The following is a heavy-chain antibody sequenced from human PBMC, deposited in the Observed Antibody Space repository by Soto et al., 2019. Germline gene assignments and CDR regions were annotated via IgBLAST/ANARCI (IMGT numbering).Heavy chain of an antibody. V-gene: IGHV4-59*01. CDR1: GGSISGYY. D-gene: IGHD2-15*01. CDR2: IYYSGTT. Sequence: QVQLQESGPGLVKPSETLSLTCTVSGGSISGYYWSWVRQPPGKGLESIGYIYYSGTTNYNPSLNSQVTISVDTATNQFSLKLSSVTAADTAVYYCARDSPQYCSGGSCALDYWGQGTLVTVSS. CDR3: ARDSPQYCSGGSCALDY. J-gene: IGHJ4*02.